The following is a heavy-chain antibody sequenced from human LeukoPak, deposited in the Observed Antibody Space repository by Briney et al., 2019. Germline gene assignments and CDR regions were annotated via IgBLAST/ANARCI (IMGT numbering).Heavy chain of an antibody. CDR3: ASPRTDDYYYYGMDV. CDR1: GGTFSSYA. V-gene: IGHV1-69*13. Sequence: SVKVSCKASGGTFSSYAISWVRQAPGQGLEWMGGIIPIFGTANYAQKFQGGVTITADESTSTAYMELSSLRSEDTAVYYCASPRTDDYYYYGMDVWGQGTTVTVSS. D-gene: IGHD3-16*01. CDR2: IIPIFGTA. J-gene: IGHJ6*02.